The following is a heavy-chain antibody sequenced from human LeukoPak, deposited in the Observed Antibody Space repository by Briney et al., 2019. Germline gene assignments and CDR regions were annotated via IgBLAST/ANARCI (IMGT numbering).Heavy chain of an antibody. CDR2: IFYSGNT. J-gene: IGHJ4*02. CDR1: GGSINSSSYY. D-gene: IGHD6-6*01. V-gene: IGHV4-39*01. Sequence: SETLSLTCTVSGGSINSSSYYWGWIRQPPGKGLEWIGSIFYSGNTYDNPSLKSRVTISVDTSKNQFSLRLSSVTAADTAVYYCARGRLVSSQPFDYWGQGTLVTVSS. CDR3: ARGRLVSSQPFDY.